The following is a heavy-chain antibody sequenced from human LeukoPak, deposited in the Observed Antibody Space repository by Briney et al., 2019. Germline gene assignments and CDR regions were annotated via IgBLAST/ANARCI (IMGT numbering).Heavy chain of an antibody. CDR2: ISAYRGNT. J-gene: IGHJ3*02. Sequence: ASVKVSCKASGYTFTSYGISWVRQAPGQGVEWRGWISAYRGNTNYAQKLQGRVTLTTDTSTSTAYMELRSLRSDDTAVYYCARDLYYYDSSGFHDVFDIWGQGTMVTISS. CDR1: GYTFTSYG. CDR3: ARDLYYYDSSGFHDVFDI. V-gene: IGHV1-18*01. D-gene: IGHD3-22*01.